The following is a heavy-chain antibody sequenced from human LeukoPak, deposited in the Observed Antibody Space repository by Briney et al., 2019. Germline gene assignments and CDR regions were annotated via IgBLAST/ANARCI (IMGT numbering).Heavy chain of an antibody. CDR2: IYSVGTT. J-gene: IGHJ4*02. CDR1: DFSVGSNY. V-gene: IGHV3-66*01. D-gene: IGHD5-12*01. CDR3: ARGRRYSGYYYFDY. Sequence: PGGSLRLSCAASDFSVGSNYMTWVRQAPGKGLEWVSLIYSVGTTFYAGSVKGRFTISRDTSKNTLYLQMNSLRAEDTAVYYCARGRRYSGYYYFDYWGQGTLVTVSS.